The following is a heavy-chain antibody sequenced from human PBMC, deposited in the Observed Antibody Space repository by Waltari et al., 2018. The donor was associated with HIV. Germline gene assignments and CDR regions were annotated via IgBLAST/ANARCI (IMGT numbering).Heavy chain of an antibody. D-gene: IGHD2-8*01. CDR2: IYHSGST. CDR3: ARDEGDCTNGVCYSPPRLRD. Sequence: QVQLQESGPGLVKPSETLSLTCTVSGYSISSGYYWGWIRQPPGKGLEWIGSIYHSGSTYYNPSLKSRVTISVDTSKNQFSLKLSSVTAADTAVYYCARDEGDCTNGVCYSPPRLRDWGQGTLVTVSS. V-gene: IGHV4-38-2*02. J-gene: IGHJ4*02. CDR1: GYSISSGYY.